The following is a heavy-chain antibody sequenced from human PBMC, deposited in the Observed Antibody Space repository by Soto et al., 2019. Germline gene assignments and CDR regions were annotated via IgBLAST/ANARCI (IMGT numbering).Heavy chain of an antibody. Sequence: SEILSLTCTVSGGSVSSGSYYWSWIRQPPGKGLEWIGYIYYSGSTNYNPSLKSRVTISVDTSKNQFSLKLSSVTAADTAVYYCPRDRTGDYDYWGQGTLVTVSS. CDR2: IYYSGST. V-gene: IGHV4-61*01. CDR3: PRDRTGDYDY. J-gene: IGHJ4*02. D-gene: IGHD4-17*01. CDR1: GGSVSSGSYY.